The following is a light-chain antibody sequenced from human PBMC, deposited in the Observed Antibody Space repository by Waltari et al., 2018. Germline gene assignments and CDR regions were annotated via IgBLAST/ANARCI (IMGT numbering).Light chain of an antibody. Sequence: SVLFSNNNNHFLAWYQQKTGPPPKLLYYLASTREAGVPDGFSGSGSGTDFTLSISSLQAEDVAVYYCQQYRSTLWTFGQGTRVEIK. CDR3: QQYRSTLWT. CDR1: SVLFSNNNNHF. CDR2: LAS. J-gene: IGKJ1*01. V-gene: IGKV4-1*01.